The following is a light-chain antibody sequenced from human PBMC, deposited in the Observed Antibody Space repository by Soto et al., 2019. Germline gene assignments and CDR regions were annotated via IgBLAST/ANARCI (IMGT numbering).Light chain of an antibody. V-gene: IGKV4-1*01. CDR3: HPCYDSQLP. Sequence: DIVMTQSPESLAVSSGVWATINFKPGRSVLYNSNNNNYLNWYQQKPGQHPKLLIYWASIRESGVNDRFSGSGSGTDFTLTIRSVQAEDVAVYYCHPCYDSQLPFGPGTRLEIK. J-gene: IGKJ5*01. CDR1: RSVLYNSNNNNY. CDR2: WAS.